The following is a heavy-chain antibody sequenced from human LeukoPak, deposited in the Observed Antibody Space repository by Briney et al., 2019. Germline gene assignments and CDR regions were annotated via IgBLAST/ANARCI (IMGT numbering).Heavy chain of an antibody. Sequence: GGSLRLSCAASGFTFRDYAMSWVRQTPGKGLEWVSVIGGSGGSTYYADSVKGRFTISRDDSKNTLYLQMNSLRAEDTAVYHCAKEGCTGTNCYINCWGQGTLVTVSS. CDR1: GFTFRDYA. D-gene: IGHD2-2*02. J-gene: IGHJ4*02. CDR3: AKEGCTGTNCYINC. CDR2: IGGSGGST. V-gene: IGHV3-23*01.